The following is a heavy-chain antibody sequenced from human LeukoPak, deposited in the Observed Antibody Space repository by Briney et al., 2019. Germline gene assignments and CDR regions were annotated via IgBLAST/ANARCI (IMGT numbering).Heavy chain of an antibody. CDR1: GASISSTTYY. D-gene: IGHD6-19*01. CDR2: IYYSGST. CDR3: ARHKYSSGWPPEGAFDI. J-gene: IGHJ3*02. V-gene: IGHV4-39*01. Sequence: SETLSLTCTVSGASISSTTYYWGWVRQPPRKGLEWNASIYYSGSTYYNPSLKSRVTISVDTSKNQFSLKLSSVTAADTAVYYCARHKYSSGWPPEGAFDIWGQGTMVTVSS.